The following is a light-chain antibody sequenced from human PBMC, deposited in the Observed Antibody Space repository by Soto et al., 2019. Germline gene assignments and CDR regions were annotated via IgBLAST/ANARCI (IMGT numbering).Light chain of an antibody. V-gene: IGKV1-5*01. J-gene: IGKJ2*01. CDR1: QSISSW. CDR2: DAS. CDR3: QQYNSYPRT. Sequence: DIQMTQSPSTLSASVGDRVTITCRASQSISSWLAWYQQKPGKAPKLLIYDASSLESGVTSRFSGSESGKEFTLTISSLQPDDFATYYCQQYNSYPRTFGQGTKLEIK.